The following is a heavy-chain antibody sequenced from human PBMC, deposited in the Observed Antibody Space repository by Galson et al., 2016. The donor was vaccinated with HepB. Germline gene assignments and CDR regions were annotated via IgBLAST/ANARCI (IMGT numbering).Heavy chain of an antibody. D-gene: IGHD3-3*02. CDR2: ISYSGSTT. J-gene: IGHJ4*02. CDR3: ARGPASTRCDY. V-gene: IGHV4-39*07. CDR1: GASISSSSYY. Sequence: LSLTCTVSGASISSSSYYWGWIRQPPGKGLEWIASISYSGSTTYYNPSRKSRVTISIDTSKNQFSLKLNSVTAADTAVYYCARGPASTRCDYWGQGALVTVSS.